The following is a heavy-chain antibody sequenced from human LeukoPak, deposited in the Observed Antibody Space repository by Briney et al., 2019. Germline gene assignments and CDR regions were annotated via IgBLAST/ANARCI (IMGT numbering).Heavy chain of an antibody. CDR1: GYPLTTYY. Sequence: ASVKVSCKASGYPLTTYYMHWVRQAPGQGPEWVGIINPSGGSTNYAQKFQGRVTMARDTSTSTVYMELSSLRSEDTAVYYCARESMIARERKFDYWGQGTLVTVSS. J-gene: IGHJ4*02. CDR3: ARESMIARERKFDY. V-gene: IGHV1-46*01. CDR2: INPSGGST. D-gene: IGHD3-16*01.